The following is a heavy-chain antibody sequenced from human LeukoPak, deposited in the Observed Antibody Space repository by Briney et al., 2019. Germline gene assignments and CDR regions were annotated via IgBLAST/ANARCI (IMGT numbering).Heavy chain of an antibody. CDR1: GYSFTSYW. CDR2: IYPGDSDT. D-gene: IGHD6-6*01. Sequence: GESLKISCKGSGYSFTSYWIGWVLQMPGKGLEWMLIIYPGDSDTRYSPSFQGQVTISADKSISTSYLQWSSLKASDTAMYYCATALSSSGPFGFDYWGQGTLVTVSS. J-gene: IGHJ4*02. V-gene: IGHV5-51*01. CDR3: ATALSSSGPFGFDY.